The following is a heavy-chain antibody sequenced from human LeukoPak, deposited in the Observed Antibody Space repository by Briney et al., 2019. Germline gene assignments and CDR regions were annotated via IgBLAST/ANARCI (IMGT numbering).Heavy chain of an antibody. CDR3: GSLATPGLYFDY. J-gene: IGHJ4*02. CDR1: GGSIRSDIYY. V-gene: IGHV4-31*03. CDR2: IHHSGST. Sequence: SETLSLTCTVSGGSIRSDIYYWSCIRQHPGKGLEWIGYIHHSGSTFYNPSLKSRITISVDTSKYQFSLRLRSVTAADTAVYYCGSLATPGLYFDYWGLGTLVTVSS. D-gene: IGHD6-6*01.